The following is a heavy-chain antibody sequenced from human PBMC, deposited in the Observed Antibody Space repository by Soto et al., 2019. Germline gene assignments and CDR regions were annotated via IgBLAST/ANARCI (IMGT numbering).Heavy chain of an antibody. V-gene: IGHV4-39*01. J-gene: IGHJ5*02. D-gene: IGHD3-3*01. CDR2: IYYSGST. CDR3: ARLNYDFWSGYLPFSTSDWFDP. CDR1: GGSISSSSYY. Sequence: SETLSLTCTVSGGSISSSSYYWGWIRQPPGKGLEWIGSIYYSGSTYYNPSLKSRVTISVDTSKNQFSLKLSSVTAADTAVYYCARLNYDFWSGYLPFSTSDWFDPWGQGTLVTAPQ.